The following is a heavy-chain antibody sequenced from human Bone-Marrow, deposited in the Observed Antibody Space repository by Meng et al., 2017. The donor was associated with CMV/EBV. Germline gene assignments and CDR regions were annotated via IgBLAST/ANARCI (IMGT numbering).Heavy chain of an antibody. CDR3: AREGYCSSTSCLNWFDP. D-gene: IGHD2-2*01. CDR2: IRYDGSNK. CDR1: GFTFSSYG. V-gene: IGHV3-30*02. Sequence: GESLKISCAASGFTFSSYGMHWVRQAPGKGLEWVAFIRYDGSNKYYADSVKGRFTISRYNAKNSLYLQMNSLRAEDTAVYYCAREGYCSSTSCLNWFDPWAQGTLVTVSS. J-gene: IGHJ5*02.